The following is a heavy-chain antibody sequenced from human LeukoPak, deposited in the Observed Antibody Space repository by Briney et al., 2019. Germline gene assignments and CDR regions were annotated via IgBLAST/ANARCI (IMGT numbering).Heavy chain of an antibody. CDR1: GYSITSGYY. Sequence: SETLSLTRTVSGYSITSGYYWGWIRQPPGKGLEWIGSIYHSGSTYYNPSLKSRVTISLDTSKNQFSLKLSSVTAADTAVYYCARDLGSSGYSFDYWGQGTLVTVSS. V-gene: IGHV4-38-2*02. CDR2: IYHSGST. CDR3: ARDLGSSGYSFDY. J-gene: IGHJ4*02. D-gene: IGHD3-22*01.